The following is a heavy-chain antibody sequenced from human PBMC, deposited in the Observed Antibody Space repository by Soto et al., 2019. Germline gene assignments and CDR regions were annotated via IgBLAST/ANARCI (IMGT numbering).Heavy chain of an antibody. J-gene: IGHJ4*02. V-gene: IGHV1-69*01. Sequence: QVQLVQSGAEVKKPGSSVKVSCKASGGTFSSYAISWVRQAPGQGLEWMGGIIPIFGTANYAQKFQGRVTITADESTSTAYMERSSLRSEDPAVYYCARRGLGYCSGGSCYSLDYWGQGTLVTVSS. CDR1: GGTFSSYA. CDR3: ARRGLGYCSGGSCYSLDY. D-gene: IGHD2-15*01. CDR2: IIPIFGTA.